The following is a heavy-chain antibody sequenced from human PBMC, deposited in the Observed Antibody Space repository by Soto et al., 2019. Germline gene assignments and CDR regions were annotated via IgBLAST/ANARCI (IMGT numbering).Heavy chain of an antibody. Sequence: QVHLVQSGAEVKKPGASVKVSCKSSGYTFTSYGITWVRQAPGQGLEWMGWISAHNGNTDYAQRLQGRVTVTRDTSTSTAYMELRSLRSDDTAVYYCARGRYGDYWGQGALVTVSS. V-gene: IGHV1-18*01. D-gene: IGHD1-1*01. CDR1: GYTFTSYG. J-gene: IGHJ4*02. CDR2: ISAHNGNT. CDR3: ARGRYGDY.